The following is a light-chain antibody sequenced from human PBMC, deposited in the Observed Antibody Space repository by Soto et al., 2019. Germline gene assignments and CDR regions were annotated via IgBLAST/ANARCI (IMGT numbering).Light chain of an antibody. CDR3: QQTYSTLGYT. CDR1: QSISKY. J-gene: IGKJ2*01. V-gene: IGKV1-39*01. CDR2: TTS. Sequence: DIQMTQSPYSLSASAGDRVTITCRASQSISKYLNWYQQKPGKAPKLLIHTTSSLQSGVPSRFSGSGSGTDYTLTISSLQPEDCATYYCQQTYSTLGYTFGQGTKLEIK.